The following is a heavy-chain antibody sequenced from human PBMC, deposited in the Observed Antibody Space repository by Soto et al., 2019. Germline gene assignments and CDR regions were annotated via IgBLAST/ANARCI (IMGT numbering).Heavy chain of an antibody. Sequence: GASVKVSCKASGDIFSTYAISWVRQAPGQGLEWMGGVIPIFTTPNYAQNFQARPTITADESTSTAYMELSSLRSEDTAVYYCARGGHYGSGTYFQNLIFWGQGTQVTVSS. J-gene: IGHJ4*02. CDR2: VIPIFTTP. CDR1: GDIFSTYA. D-gene: IGHD3-10*01. CDR3: ARGGHYGSGTYFQNLIF. V-gene: IGHV1-69*13.